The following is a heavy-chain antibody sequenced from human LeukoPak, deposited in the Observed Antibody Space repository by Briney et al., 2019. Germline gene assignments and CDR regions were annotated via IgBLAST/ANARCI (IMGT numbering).Heavy chain of an antibody. D-gene: IGHD4-17*01. CDR3: AREDYGDLDY. CDR2: IYTSGST. V-gene: IGHV4-61*02. J-gene: IGHJ4*02. Sequence: SQTLSLTCSVSGGSISRGSYYWSWIRQPAGKGLEWIGRIYTSGSTNYNPSLKSRVTISVDTSKNQFSLKLSSVTAADTAVYYCAREDYGDLDYWGQGTLVTVSS. CDR1: GGSISRGSYY.